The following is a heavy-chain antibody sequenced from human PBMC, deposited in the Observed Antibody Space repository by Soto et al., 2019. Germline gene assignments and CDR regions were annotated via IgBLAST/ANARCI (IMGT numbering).Heavy chain of an antibody. CDR1: GFTFSNYG. J-gene: IGHJ4*02. CDR3: AIETPLQRRYYDGSGYYYFDY. Sequence: QVQLVDSGGGVVQPGRSLRLSCAASGFTFSNYGMHWVRQAPGKGLEWVALISYDGSAKYYVDSVKGRFTISRDNSKNTMYLQMNSLRAEDTAVYYCAIETPLQRRYYDGSGYYYFDYWGQGTLVTVSS. V-gene: IGHV3-30*03. CDR2: ISYDGSAK. D-gene: IGHD3-22*01.